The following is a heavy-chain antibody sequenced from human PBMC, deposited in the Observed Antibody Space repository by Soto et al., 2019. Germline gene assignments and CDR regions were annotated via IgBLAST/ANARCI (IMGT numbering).Heavy chain of an antibody. J-gene: IGHJ4*02. CDR1: GYTFTSYG. V-gene: IGHV1-69*13. Sequence: GASVKVSCKASGYTFTSYGISWVRQAPGQGLEWMGGIIPIFGTANYAQKFQGRVTITADESTSTAYMELSSLRSEDTAVYYCARSGYYDSSGYYPPLYYWGQGTLVTVSS. D-gene: IGHD3-22*01. CDR3: ARSGYYDSSGYYPPLYY. CDR2: IIPIFGTA.